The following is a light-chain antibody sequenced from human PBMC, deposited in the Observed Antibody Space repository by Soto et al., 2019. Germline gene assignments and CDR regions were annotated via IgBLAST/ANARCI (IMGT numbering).Light chain of an antibody. CDR2: EVT. CDR3: IAYATSSTWV. CDR1: NTDVGDYNY. V-gene: IGLV2-14*03. Sequence: QSALTQPASVAGSPGQSITISCTGSNTDVGDYNYVSWYRQLPGKAPQLIIYEVTHRPSGVSDRFSGSKSGNTASLTISRVRPEDESTYFCIAYATSSTWVFGGGTKLTVL. J-gene: IGLJ3*02.